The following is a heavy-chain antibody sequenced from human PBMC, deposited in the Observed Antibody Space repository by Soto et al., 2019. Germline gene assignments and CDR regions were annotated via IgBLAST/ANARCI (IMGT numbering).Heavy chain of an antibody. Sequence: GGSLRLSCAASGFTFSSDWMHWVRQPPGKGLVWVSRINADGSDTDYADSVKGRFIISRDNAKSTLYLHMNSVSPEDTAIYFCIRSGYYRFDYWGPGTLVTVSS. D-gene: IGHD3-3*01. V-gene: IGHV3-74*01. CDR1: GFTFSSDW. CDR2: INADGSDT. CDR3: IRSGYYRFDY. J-gene: IGHJ4*02.